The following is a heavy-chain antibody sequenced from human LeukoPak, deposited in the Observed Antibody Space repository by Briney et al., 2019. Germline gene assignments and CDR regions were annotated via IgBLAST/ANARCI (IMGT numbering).Heavy chain of an antibody. V-gene: IGHV5-51*01. CDR1: GYSFANYW. CDR3: ASPVGTYYYGSGSYSPCAFDI. Sequence: GESLKISCKTFGYSFANYWIGWVRQMPGKGLEWMGIIFPGDSDTRYSPSFQGQVTISADKSISTAYLQWSSLKASDTAMYYCASPVGTYYYGSGSYSPCAFDIWGQGTMVTVSS. CDR2: IFPGDSDT. D-gene: IGHD3-10*01. J-gene: IGHJ3*02.